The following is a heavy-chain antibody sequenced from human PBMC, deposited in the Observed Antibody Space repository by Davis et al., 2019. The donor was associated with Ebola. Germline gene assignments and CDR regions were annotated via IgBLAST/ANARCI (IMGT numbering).Heavy chain of an antibody. Sequence: MPSETLSLTCAVSGDSINRGDYYWGWLRQPPGKGLEWIAYIQYTGSAYYNPSLKSRVTTSMDTSKNQFSLNLNSVTAADTAVYYCARLNMLLFTAFDYWGQGTLVSVSS. D-gene: IGHD2-21*01. V-gene: IGHV4-30-4*01. CDR1: GDSINRGDYY. CDR3: ARLNMLLFTAFDY. J-gene: IGHJ4*02. CDR2: IQYTGSA.